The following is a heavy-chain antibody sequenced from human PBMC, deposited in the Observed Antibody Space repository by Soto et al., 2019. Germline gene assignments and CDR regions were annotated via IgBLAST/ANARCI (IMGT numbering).Heavy chain of an antibody. D-gene: IGHD5-18*01. CDR3: ARVDTAMIHQD. CDR2: IYAGDSDN. CDR1: GYRFTSYL. Sequence: GESLKISCKGSGYRFTSYLIGCVRQMPGKGLEWMVIIYAGDSDNRYRPSFEGQVTFSADKSSSTAYLQWRSLKASDTAMYYCARVDTAMIHQDWGQGTLVTVSS. V-gene: IGHV5-51*01. J-gene: IGHJ4*02.